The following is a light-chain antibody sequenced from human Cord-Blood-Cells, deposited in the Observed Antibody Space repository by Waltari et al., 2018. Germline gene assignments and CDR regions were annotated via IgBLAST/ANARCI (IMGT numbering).Light chain of an antibody. CDR1: QSVSSSY. CDR3: QQYGSSPIT. V-gene: IGKV3-20*01. CDR2: GAS. J-gene: IGKJ5*01. Sequence: IVLTQSPVPLSLSPGVRATLSCTASQSVSSSYLAWYQQKPGQAPRLLIHGASSRDTGIPDRFSGSGSGTDFTLTISRLEPEDFAVYYCQQYGSSPITFGQGTRLEIK.